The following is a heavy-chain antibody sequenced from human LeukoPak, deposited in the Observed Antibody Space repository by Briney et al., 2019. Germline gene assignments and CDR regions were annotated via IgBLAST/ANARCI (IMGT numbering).Heavy chain of an antibody. CDR2: ISAYNGNT. CDR3: ARQAYDSSGYYYLGLHAFDI. Sequence: ASVKVSCKASGYTFTSYGISWVRQAPGQGLEWMGWISAYNGNTNYAQKLQGRVTMTTDTSTSTAYMELRSLRSDDTAVYYCARQAYDSSGYYYLGLHAFDIWGQGTMVTVPS. D-gene: IGHD3-22*01. J-gene: IGHJ3*02. CDR1: GYTFTSYG. V-gene: IGHV1-18*01.